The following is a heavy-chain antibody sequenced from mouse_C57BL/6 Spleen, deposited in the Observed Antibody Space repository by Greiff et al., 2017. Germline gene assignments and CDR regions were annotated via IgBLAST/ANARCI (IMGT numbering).Heavy chain of an antibody. D-gene: IGHD1-1*01. V-gene: IGHV1-64*01. J-gene: IGHJ2*01. Sequence: QVQLQQPGPELVTPGASVKLSCKASGYTFTSYWMHWVKQRPGQGLAWIGMIHPISGSTNYNEKFKSKATLTVDKSSSTAYMQLGILTCGDTAVYYCARHTTVVASGDWGQGTTLTVSS. CDR3: ARHTTVVASGD. CDR2: IHPISGST. CDR1: GYTFTSYW.